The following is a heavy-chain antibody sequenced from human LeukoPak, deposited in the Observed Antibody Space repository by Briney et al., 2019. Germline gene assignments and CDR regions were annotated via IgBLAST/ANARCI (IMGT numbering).Heavy chain of an antibody. J-gene: IGHJ6*02. Sequence: GASVKFSCTASGYTFTSYYMHWVRQAPGQGLEWMGIINPSGGSTSYAQKFQGRVTMTRDTSTSTVYMELSSLRSEDTAVYYCARVTRPRRYGMDVWGQGTTVTVSS. CDR3: ARVTRPRRYGMDV. V-gene: IGHV1-46*01. CDR2: INPSGGST. CDR1: GYTFTSYY.